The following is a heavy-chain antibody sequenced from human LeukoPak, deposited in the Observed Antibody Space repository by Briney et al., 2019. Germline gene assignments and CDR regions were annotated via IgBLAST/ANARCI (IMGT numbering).Heavy chain of an antibody. J-gene: IGHJ4*02. D-gene: IGHD1-26*01. V-gene: IGHV5-51*01. CDR1: GXSFTSYW. Sequence: GESLKISCKGSGXSFTSYWIAWVRQMPGKGLEWMVIIYPSDSETTYSPSFQGQVTISADKSLSTAYLQWSSLTASDTAMYYCARSVGATPLDYWGQGTPVTVSS. CDR3: ARSVGATPLDY. CDR2: IYPSDSET.